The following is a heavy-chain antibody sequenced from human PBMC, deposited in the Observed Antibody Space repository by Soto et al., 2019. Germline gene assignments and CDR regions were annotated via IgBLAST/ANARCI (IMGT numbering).Heavy chain of an antibody. CDR1: GFTFSSFE. Sequence: EVQLVESGGGLVQPGGSLRLSCAASGFTFSSFEMNWVRQAPGKGMEWLSYISSSGGPSDRTTYYAESVRGRFTISRDNANNSLFLQMNSLRAEDTAVYYCARERGGLDYWGLGTLVTVTS. CDR3: ARERGGLDY. J-gene: IGHJ4*02. D-gene: IGHD3-10*01. CDR2: ISSSGGPSDRTT. V-gene: IGHV3-48*03.